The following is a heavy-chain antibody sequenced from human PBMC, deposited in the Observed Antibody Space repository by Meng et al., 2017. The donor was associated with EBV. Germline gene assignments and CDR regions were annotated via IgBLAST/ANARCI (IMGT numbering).Heavy chain of an antibody. CDR1: GDPFTYYA. CDR2: FLPRLGAP. CDR3: ASESGRGYTPDY. V-gene: IGHV1-69*01. J-gene: IGHJ4*02. D-gene: IGHD3-10*01. Sequence: VEFVQSPAEVKMTASSVKVSCKPSGDPFTYYAISWVRQAAGQGLEWLGGFLPRLGAPNYEQKFHGRVKTTADESTSTHYMDLSSLRSEDTAIYYCASESGRGYTPDYWGQGTLVTVSS.